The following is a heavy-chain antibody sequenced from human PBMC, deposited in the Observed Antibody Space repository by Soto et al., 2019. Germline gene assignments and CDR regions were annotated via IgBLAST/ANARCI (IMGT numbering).Heavy chain of an antibody. CDR3: ARGRGGYYDSSGYYYLDD. Sequence: SETLSLTCAVYGGSFSGYYWSWIRQPPGKGLEWIGEINHSGSTNYHPSLKSRVTISVDTSKNQFSLKLSSVTAADTAVYYCARGRGGYYDSSGYYYLDDWGQGTLVTVSA. CDR2: INHSGST. CDR1: GGSFSGYY. V-gene: IGHV4-34*01. J-gene: IGHJ4*02. D-gene: IGHD3-22*01.